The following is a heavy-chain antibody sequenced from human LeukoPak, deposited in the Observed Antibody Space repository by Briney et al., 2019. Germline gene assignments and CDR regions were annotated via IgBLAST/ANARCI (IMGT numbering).Heavy chain of an antibody. CDR3: ARVKMATFLDY. V-gene: IGHV4-30-2*01. D-gene: IGHD5-24*01. CDR2: IYHSRST. CDR1: GGSISSGGYS. Sequence: SETLSPTCAVSGGSISSGGYSWSWIRQPPGKGLEWIGYIYHSRSTYYNPSLKSRVTISVDRSKNQFSLKLSSVTAADTAVYYCARVKMATFLDYWGQGTLVTVSS. J-gene: IGHJ4*02.